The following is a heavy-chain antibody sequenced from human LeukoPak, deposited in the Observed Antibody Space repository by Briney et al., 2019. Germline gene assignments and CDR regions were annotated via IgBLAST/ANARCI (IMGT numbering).Heavy chain of an antibody. J-gene: IGHJ4*02. CDR2: INHSGST. V-gene: IGHV4-34*01. CDR3: ASPGAGGNSAGLDY. Sequence: SETLSLTCAVYGGSFSGYYWSWIRQPPGKGLEWIGEINHSGSTNYNPSLKSRVTISVDTSKNQFSLKLSSVTAADTAVYYRASPGAGGNSAGLDYWGQGTLVTVSS. CDR1: GGSFSGYY. D-gene: IGHD4-23*01.